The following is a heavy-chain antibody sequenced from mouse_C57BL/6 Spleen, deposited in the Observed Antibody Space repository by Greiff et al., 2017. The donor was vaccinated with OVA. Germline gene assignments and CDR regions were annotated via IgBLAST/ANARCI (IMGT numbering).Heavy chain of an antibody. Sequence: VKLMESGAELVKPGASVKISCKASGYAFSSYWMNWVKQRPGKGLEWIGQIYPGDGDTNYNGKFKGKATLTADKSSSTAYMQLSSLTSEDSAVYFWARGGGSNYGGFADWGQGTLVTVSA. D-gene: IGHD2-5*01. CDR2: IYPGDGDT. V-gene: IGHV1-80*01. CDR3: ARGGGSNYGGFAD. J-gene: IGHJ3*01. CDR1: GYAFSSYW.